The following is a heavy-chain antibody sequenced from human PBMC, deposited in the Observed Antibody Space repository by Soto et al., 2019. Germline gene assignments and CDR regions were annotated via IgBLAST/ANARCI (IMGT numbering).Heavy chain of an antibody. J-gene: IGHJ4*02. CDR3: ARLKYADFDY. CDR1: GGSISSSSYY. V-gene: IGHV4-39*01. CDR2: IYYSGST. Sequence: SETLSLTCTVSGGSISSSSYYWGWIRQPPGKGLGWIGSIYYSGSTYYNPSLKSRVTISVDTSKNQFSLKLSSVTAADTAVYYCARLKYADFDYWGQGTLVTVSS.